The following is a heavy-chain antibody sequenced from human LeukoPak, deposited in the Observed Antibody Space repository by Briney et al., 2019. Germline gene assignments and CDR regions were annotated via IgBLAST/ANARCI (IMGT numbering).Heavy chain of an antibody. J-gene: IGHJ4*02. V-gene: IGHV3-21*01. CDR2: ISSGSSYI. CDR1: GFTFSSYS. CDR3: ARDYDSSAEDYFDY. D-gene: IGHD3-22*01. Sequence: GGSLRLSCAASGFTFSSYSMKWVRQAPGKGLEWVSSISSGSSYIYYADSVKGRFTVSRDNAKNSLYLQMSSLRAEDTAVDYCARDYDSSAEDYFDYWGQGTLVTVSS.